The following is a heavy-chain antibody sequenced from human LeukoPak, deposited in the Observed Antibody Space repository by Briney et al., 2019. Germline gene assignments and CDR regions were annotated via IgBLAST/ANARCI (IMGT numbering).Heavy chain of an antibody. CDR1: GGSFGGYY. CDR3: ARGKTVTNYYDY. CDR2: INHSGST. D-gene: IGHD4-11*01. Sequence: PSETLSLTCAVYGGSFGGYYWSWIRQPPGKGLEWIGEINHSGSTNYNPSLKSRVTISVDTSKNQFSLKLSSVTAADTAVYYCARGKTVTNYYDYWGQGTLVTVSS. J-gene: IGHJ4*02. V-gene: IGHV4-34*01.